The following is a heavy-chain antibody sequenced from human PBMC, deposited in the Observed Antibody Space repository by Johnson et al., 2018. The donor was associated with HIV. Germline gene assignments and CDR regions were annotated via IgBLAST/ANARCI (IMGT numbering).Heavy chain of an antibody. J-gene: IGHJ3*02. V-gene: IGHV3-66*01. CDR3: AKDGAFHI. CDR2: IYSGGTT. CDR1: GFTVSSNY. Sequence: VQLVESGGGLVHPGGSLRLSCAASGFTVSSNYMNWVRQAPGKGLEWVSVIYSGGTTYYADSVKGRFTISRDSSKNTLFLQMNSLRADDTAVYYCAKDGAFHIWGQGTMVTVSS.